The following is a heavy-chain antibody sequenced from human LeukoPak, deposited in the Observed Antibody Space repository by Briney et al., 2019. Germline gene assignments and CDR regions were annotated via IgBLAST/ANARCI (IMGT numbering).Heavy chain of an antibody. CDR2: ISGSGGST. D-gene: IGHD5-24*01. J-gene: IGHJ4*02. CDR1: GFTFSSYA. V-gene: IGHV3-23*01. Sequence: GGSLRLSCAASGFTFSSYAMSWVRQAPGKGLEWVSAISGSGGSTYYADSVRGRFTISRDNAKNTLYLQMNSLRVEDTAVYFCVRMAAGPRWGQGTLVTVSS. CDR3: VRMAAGPR.